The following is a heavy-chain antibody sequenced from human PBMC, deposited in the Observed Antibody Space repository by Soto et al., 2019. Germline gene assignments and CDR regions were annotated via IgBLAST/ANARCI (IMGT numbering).Heavy chain of an antibody. J-gene: IGHJ6*03. CDR1: GFTVRSYG. D-gene: IGHD3-3*01. V-gene: IGHV3-33*01. Sequence: GXSLLLSCVASGFTVRSYGMHWVRQAPSKGLEWVAVIWYDGSNKYYADSVKGRFTISRDNSKNTLYLQMNSLRAEDTAVYYCARWVRFLVKEYYYYMDVWGKGTTVTVSS. CDR3: ARWVRFLVKEYYYYMDV. CDR2: IWYDGSNK.